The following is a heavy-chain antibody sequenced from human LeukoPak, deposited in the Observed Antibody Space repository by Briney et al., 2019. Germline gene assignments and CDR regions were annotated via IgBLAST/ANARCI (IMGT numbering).Heavy chain of an antibody. D-gene: IGHD4-23*01. J-gene: IGHJ3*02. CDR3: ARERGNDAFDI. Sequence: GGSLRLSCAASGFTFSSYSMNWVRQAPGKGLEWVSSISSSSSYIYYADSVKGRFTISRDNAKNSLYLQMNSLRAEDTVVYYCARERGNDAFDIWGQGTMVTVSS. CDR1: GFTFSSYS. V-gene: IGHV3-21*01. CDR2: ISSSSSYI.